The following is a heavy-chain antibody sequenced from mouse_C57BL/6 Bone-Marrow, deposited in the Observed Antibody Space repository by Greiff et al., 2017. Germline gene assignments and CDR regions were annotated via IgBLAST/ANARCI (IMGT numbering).Heavy chain of an antibody. CDR3: ARPHYYGRYLDV. Sequence: VQLQQSGAELVRPGTSVKVSCKASGYAFTNYLIEWVKQRPGQGLEWIGVINPGSGGTNYNEKFKGKATLTADKSSSTAYMQLSSLTSEDSAVYFCARPHYYGRYLDVWGTGTTVTVSS. J-gene: IGHJ1*03. V-gene: IGHV1-54*01. D-gene: IGHD1-2*01. CDR1: GYAFTNYL. CDR2: INPGSGGT.